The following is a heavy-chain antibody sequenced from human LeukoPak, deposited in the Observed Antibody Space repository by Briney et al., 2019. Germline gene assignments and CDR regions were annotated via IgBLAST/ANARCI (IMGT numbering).Heavy chain of an antibody. V-gene: IGHV3-23*01. CDR1: GFTFSSHA. CDR2: ITNDNYDT. J-gene: IGHJ5*02. Sequence: GGSLRLSCAASGFTFSSHAMSWVRQAPEKGLEWVSSITNDNYDTFYADSVKGRFTISRDESKNTLYLQMNSLRAEDTAVYYCVYSSSSVAIWFDPWGQGTLVTVSS. CDR3: VYSSSSVAIWFDP. D-gene: IGHD6-6*01.